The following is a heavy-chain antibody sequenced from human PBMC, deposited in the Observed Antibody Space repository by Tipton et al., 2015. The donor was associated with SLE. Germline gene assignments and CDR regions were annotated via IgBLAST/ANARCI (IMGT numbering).Heavy chain of an antibody. Sequence: QLVQSGAEVKKPGSSVKVSCKASGGTFSRYAINWVRQAPGQGLEWMGGITPIFNTAKYAQKFQGRATITTDESTSTAYMELSSLRSEDTAVYYCARGWTEVGATPSPYGYWGQGTLVTVSS. D-gene: IGHD1-26*01. CDR1: GGTFSRYA. J-gene: IGHJ4*02. CDR3: ARGWTEVGATPSPYGY. CDR2: ITPIFNTA. V-gene: IGHV1-69*05.